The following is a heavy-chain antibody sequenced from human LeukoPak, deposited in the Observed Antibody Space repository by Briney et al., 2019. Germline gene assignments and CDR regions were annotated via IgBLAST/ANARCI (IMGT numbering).Heavy chain of an antibody. CDR1: GFTFSDSY. V-gene: IGHV3-11*01. J-gene: IGHJ4*02. CDR3: ARDLMGIAYRGAFYY. D-gene: IGHD6-13*01. CDR2: ISGSGHDI. Sequence: GGSLRLSCAASGFTFSDSYMTWVRQAPGKGVEWVAYISGSGHDINYSDSVKGRFTISRDNAKNSLYLQMNSLRAEDTAVYYCARDLMGIAYRGAFYYWGQGTLVTVSS.